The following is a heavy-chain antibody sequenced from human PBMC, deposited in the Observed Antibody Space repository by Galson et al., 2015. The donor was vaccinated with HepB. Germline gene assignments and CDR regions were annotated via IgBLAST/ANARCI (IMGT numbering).Heavy chain of an antibody. D-gene: IGHD2-15*01. CDR3: ARDGLRGDIVVVVAAYDY. J-gene: IGHJ4*02. CDR1: GGTFSSYA. Sequence: SVKVSCKASGGTFSSYAISWVRQAPGQGLEWMGRIIPILGIANYAQKFQGRVTITADKSTSTAYMELSSLRSEDTAVYYCARDGLRGDIVVVVAAYDYWGQGTLVTVSS. CDR2: IIPILGIA. V-gene: IGHV1-69*04.